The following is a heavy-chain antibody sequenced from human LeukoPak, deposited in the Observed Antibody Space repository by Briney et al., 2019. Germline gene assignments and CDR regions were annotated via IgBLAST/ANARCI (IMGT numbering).Heavy chain of an antibody. CDR3: ARDVWFDP. J-gene: IGHJ5*02. CDR2: ISSGGSTI. V-gene: IGHV3-48*03. CDR1: GFTFSSHE. Sequence: TGGSLRLPCAASGFTFSSHEMNWVRQPPGKGLEWVSYISSGGSTIYYADSVKGRFTVSRDNAKNSLYLQMNSLRAEDTALYYCARDVWFDPWGQGTLVTVSS.